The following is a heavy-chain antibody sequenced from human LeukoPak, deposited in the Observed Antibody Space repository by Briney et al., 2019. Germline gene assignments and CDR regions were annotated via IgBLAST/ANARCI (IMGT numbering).Heavy chain of an antibody. CDR1: GFSFSSSW. J-gene: IGHJ3*02. D-gene: IGHD2-2*01. Sequence: GGSLRLSCVASGFSFSSSWMHWVRQGPGKGLVWVSRIKSDGTNAYYADSVKGRFTISRDNAKNSLYLQMNSLRAEDTAVYYCARGSCSSTSCVPYAFDIWGQGTMVTVSS. V-gene: IGHV3-74*01. CDR3: ARGSCSSTSCVPYAFDI. CDR2: IKSDGTNA.